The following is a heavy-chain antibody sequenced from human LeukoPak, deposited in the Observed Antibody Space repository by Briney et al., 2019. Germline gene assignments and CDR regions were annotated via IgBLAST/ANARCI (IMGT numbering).Heavy chain of an antibody. J-gene: IGHJ6*04. D-gene: IGHD1-14*01. Sequence: PGGSPRLSCAASGFSVSNNYMSWVRHAPGEGLEWIAGIYSGGNTYYAESVQGRFTISRDTYKNMVYLQMNGLTPEDTAVYYCARDPTGASVWGKGTTVTVSS. CDR3: ARDPTGASV. CDR2: IYSGGNT. CDR1: GFSVSNNY. V-gene: IGHV3-53*01.